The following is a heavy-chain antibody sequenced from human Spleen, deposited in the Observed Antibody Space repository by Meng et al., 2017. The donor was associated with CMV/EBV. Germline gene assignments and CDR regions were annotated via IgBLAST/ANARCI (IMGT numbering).Heavy chain of an antibody. CDR3: AREGLFEDIVVVPAAVPYNWFDP. CDR1: Y. Sequence: YMHWVRQAPGQGLEWMGWINPNSGGTAYPQKFQGRVTMTRDTSINTVYMELSRLRSDDTAVYYCAREGLFEDIVVVPAAVPYNWFDPWGQGTLVTVSS. J-gene: IGHJ5*02. V-gene: IGHV1-2*02. D-gene: IGHD2-2*01. CDR2: INPNSGGT.